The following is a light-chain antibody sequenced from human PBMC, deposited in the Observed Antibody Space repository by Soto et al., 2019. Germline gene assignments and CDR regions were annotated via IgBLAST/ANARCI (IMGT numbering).Light chain of an antibody. V-gene: IGKV3-20*01. J-gene: IGKJ1*01. Sequence: EIVLTQSPGILSLSPGERASLSCRASQSASNNYLAWYQQKPGQAPRLLIYGASSRATGIPDRFSGSGSGTEFTLTISSLRSEDSAIYYCQQYFEWPPMKFGQGTKVDSK. CDR2: GAS. CDR1: QSASNNY. CDR3: QQYFEWPPMK.